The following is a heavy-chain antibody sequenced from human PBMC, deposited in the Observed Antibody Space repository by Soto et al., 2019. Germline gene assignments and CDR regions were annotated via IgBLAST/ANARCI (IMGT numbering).Heavy chain of an antibody. CDR3: AKDAWKTYYDSTGYRFGMDV. V-gene: IGHV3-23*01. Sequence: EVQLLESGGGFVQPGGSLRLSCAASGFTFRSYAISWVRQAPGKGLEWDSAISGGGGATYYADSVKGRFTISRDNSKNTLSLQMHSLRAEDTAVYYCAKDAWKTYYDSTGYRFGMDVWGQGTTVTVSS. J-gene: IGHJ6*02. D-gene: IGHD3-22*01. CDR1: GFTFRSYA. CDR2: ISGGGGAT.